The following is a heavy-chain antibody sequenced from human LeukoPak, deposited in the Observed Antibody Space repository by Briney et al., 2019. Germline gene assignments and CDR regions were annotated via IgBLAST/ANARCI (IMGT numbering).Heavy chain of an antibody. J-gene: IGHJ4*02. D-gene: IGHD1-26*01. CDR2: ISSSSSYI. Sequence: GGSLRLSCAASGFTFSSYSMNWVRQAPGKGLEWVSSISSSSSYIYYAGPVKGRFTISRDNAKNSLYLQMNSLRAEDTAVYYCARAQVGATSYYFDYWGQGTLVTVPS. CDR3: ARAQVGATSYYFDY. V-gene: IGHV3-21*01. CDR1: GFTFSSYS.